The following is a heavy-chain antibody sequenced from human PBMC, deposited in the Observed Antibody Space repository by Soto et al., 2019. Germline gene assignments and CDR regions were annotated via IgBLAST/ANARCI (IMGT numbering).Heavy chain of an antibody. CDR3: ARPYYDSFIDI. CDR1: GYXFTSYW. CDR2: IYPGYSDT. Sequence: PXEXLMISCKCSGYXFTSYWVGGVRHMPGKGLELIGIIYPGYSDTRYSPSFQGQVTISSYKSIITSYLQWISLKSSATAMYYCARPYYDSFIDIWGQGTMAPVSS. V-gene: IGHV5-51*01. D-gene: IGHD3-22*01. J-gene: IGHJ3*02.